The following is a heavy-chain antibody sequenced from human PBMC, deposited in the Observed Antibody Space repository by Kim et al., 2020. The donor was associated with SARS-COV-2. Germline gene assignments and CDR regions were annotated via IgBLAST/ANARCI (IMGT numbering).Heavy chain of an antibody. Sequence: SETLSLTCTVSGGSVSSGSYYWSWIRQPPGKGLEWIGYIYYSGSTNYNPSLKSRVTISVDTSKNQFSLKLSSVTAADTAVYYCARAYYGSASYVPDPWG. CDR1: GGSVSSGSYY. CDR3: ARAYYGSASYVPDP. D-gene: IGHD3-10*01. V-gene: IGHV4-61*01. J-gene: IGHJ5*02. CDR2: IYYSGST.